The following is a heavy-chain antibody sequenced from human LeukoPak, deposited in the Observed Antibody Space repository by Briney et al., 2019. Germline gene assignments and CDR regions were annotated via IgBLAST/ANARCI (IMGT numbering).Heavy chain of an antibody. D-gene: IGHD3-10*01. CDR1: SGSISSYY. CDR2: IYYSGTT. Sequence: SETLSLTCTVSSGSISSYYWSWIRQPPGKGLEWIGYIYYSGTTNYNPSLKSRVTISLDTSKNQFSLKLRSMTAADTAVYYCARVGSFVGQPNVWGQGTLVTVSS. V-gene: IGHV4-59*01. CDR3: ARVGSFVGQPNV. J-gene: IGHJ4*02.